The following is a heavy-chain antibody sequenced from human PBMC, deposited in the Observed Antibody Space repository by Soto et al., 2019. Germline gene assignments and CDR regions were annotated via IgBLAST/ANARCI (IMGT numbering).Heavy chain of an antibody. Sequence: PSVKFSFNAFGYTFTGDYMHWVRQAPGQGLDWIGWINPNSGGTNYAQNFQGRGTMTRDTSISTAYMELSRLRSDDTAVYYCARGPQWLVHWGHGTLVHVSS. CDR2: INPNSGGT. CDR3: ARGPQWLVH. V-gene: IGHV1-2*02. CDR1: GYTFTGDY. J-gene: IGHJ4*01. D-gene: IGHD6-19*01.